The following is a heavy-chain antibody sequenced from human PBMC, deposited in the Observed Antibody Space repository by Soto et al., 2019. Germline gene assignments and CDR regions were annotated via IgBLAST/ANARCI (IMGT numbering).Heavy chain of an antibody. Sequence: GGSLRLSCAASGFNLSSSAMNWVRQAPGKGLEWLSVISYDGSKKYYADSVKGRFTISRDDSKNTLYLQMHSLRADDTAVYYCTRDRCSGTSCYFRYWGQGTLVTVS. CDR2: ISYDGSKK. V-gene: IGHV3-30-3*01. CDR1: GFNLSSSA. CDR3: TRDRCSGTSCYFRY. J-gene: IGHJ4*02. D-gene: IGHD2-2*01.